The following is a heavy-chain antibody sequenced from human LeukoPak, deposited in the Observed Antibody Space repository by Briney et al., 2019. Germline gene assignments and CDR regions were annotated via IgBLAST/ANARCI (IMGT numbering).Heavy chain of an antibody. CDR3: AMLAEYGYPLDY. J-gene: IGHJ4*02. V-gene: IGHV3-33*01. Sequence: GGSLRLSCAASGFTFSSYGMHWVRQAPGKGLGWVAVIWYDGSNKYYADSVKGRFTISRDNSKNTLYLQMNSLRAEDTAVYYCAMLAEYGYPLDYWGQGTLVTVSS. D-gene: IGHD5-18*01. CDR2: IWYDGSNK. CDR1: GFTFSSYG.